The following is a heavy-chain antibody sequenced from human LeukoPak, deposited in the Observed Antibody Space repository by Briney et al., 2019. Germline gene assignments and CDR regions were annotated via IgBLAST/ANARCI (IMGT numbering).Heavy chain of an antibody. CDR2: ISYAGSDK. D-gene: IGHD6-19*01. CDR1: GFTFSSHG. J-gene: IGHJ3*02. Sequence: GGSLRLSCASSGFTFSSHGIHWVRQAPGKGLEWVAVISYAGSDKYYADSVKGRFTISRDNSKNTLYLQMNSLRAEDTAVYYCAKSSSGGWYLLGEAFDIWGQGTLVTVSS. V-gene: IGHV3-30*18. CDR3: AKSSSGGWYLLGEAFDI.